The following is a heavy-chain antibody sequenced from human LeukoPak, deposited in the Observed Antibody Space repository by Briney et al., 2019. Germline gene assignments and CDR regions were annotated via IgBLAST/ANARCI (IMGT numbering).Heavy chain of an antibody. CDR2: ISAYNGNT. Sequence: GASVTVSCTASGYTFTSYGISWVRQAPGQGLEWMGWISAYNGNTNYAQKLQGRVTMTTDTSTSTAYMELRSLRSDDTAVYYCASMSGYYDSSDAGAFDIWGQGTVVTVSS. D-gene: IGHD3-22*01. CDR1: GYTFTSYG. J-gene: IGHJ3*02. V-gene: IGHV1-18*01. CDR3: ASMSGYYDSSDAGAFDI.